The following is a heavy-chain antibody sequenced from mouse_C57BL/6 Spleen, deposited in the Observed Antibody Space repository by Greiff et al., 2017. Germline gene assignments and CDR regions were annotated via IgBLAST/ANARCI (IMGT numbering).Heavy chain of an antibody. CDR3: TRVNYGSDY. J-gene: IGHJ2*01. CDR2: ISSGGDYI. CDR1: GFTFSSYA. D-gene: IGHD1-1*01. Sequence: EVKLMESGEGLVKPGGSLKLSCAASGFTFSSYAMSWVRQTPEKRLEWVAYISSGGDYIYYADTVKGRFTISRDNARNTLYLQMSSLKSEDTAMYYCTRVNYGSDYWGQGTTLTVSS. V-gene: IGHV5-9-1*02.